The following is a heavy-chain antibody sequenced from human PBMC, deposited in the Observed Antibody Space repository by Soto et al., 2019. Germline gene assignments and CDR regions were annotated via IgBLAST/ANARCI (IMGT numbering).Heavy chain of an antibody. Sequence: SETLSLTCTVSGGSLSNNYWSWIRQPPGKGLEWIGYIYYSGTTNYNPSLKSRVTISVDTSKNQFSLKLSSVTAADTAVYYCARAILTGYFFDLWGRGTLVTVSS. CDR3: ARAILTGYFFDL. CDR1: GGSLSNNY. D-gene: IGHD3-9*01. J-gene: IGHJ2*01. V-gene: IGHV4-59*01. CDR2: IYYSGTT.